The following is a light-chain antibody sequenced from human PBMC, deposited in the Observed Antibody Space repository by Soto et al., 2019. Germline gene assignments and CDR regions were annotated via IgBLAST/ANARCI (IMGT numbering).Light chain of an antibody. V-gene: IGLV1-40*01. J-gene: IGLJ2*01. CDR3: QSYDSSLSGGV. CDR1: SSNIGAGYD. Sequence: QAVVTQPPSVSGAPGQRVTISCTGSSSNIGAGYDVHWYQQLPGTAPKLLIYGNSNRPSGVPDRFSGSQSGTSASLAITGLQAEDEADYYCQSYDSSLSGGVFGGGTKLTVL. CDR2: GNS.